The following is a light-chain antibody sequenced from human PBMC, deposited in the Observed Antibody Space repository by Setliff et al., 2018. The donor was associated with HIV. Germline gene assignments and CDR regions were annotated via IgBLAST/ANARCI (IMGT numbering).Light chain of an antibody. CDR3: CSYAGSYTWV. V-gene: IGLV2-11*01. CDR2: DVS. CDR1: SSDVGSYNY. J-gene: IGLJ1*01. Sequence: QSALTQPRSVSGSPGQSVTISCTGTSSDVGSYNYVSWYQQRPGKAPKLMIYDVSKRPSGVPDRFSGSKSGNTASLTISGLQAEDEADYYCCSYAGSYTWVFGTGTKVTVL.